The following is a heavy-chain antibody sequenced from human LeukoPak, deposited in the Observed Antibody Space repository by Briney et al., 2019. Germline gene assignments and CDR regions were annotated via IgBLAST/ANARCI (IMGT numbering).Heavy chain of an antibody. CDR3: ARVARQDAFDI. CDR2: IYSGGST. Sequence: GGSLRLSCAASGFTFSSYVMSWVRQAPGKGLEWVSVIYSGGSTYYADSVKGRFTISRDNSKNTLYLQMNSLRAEDTAVYYCARVARQDAFDIWGQGTMVTVPS. V-gene: IGHV3-53*01. CDR1: GFTFSSYV. J-gene: IGHJ3*02.